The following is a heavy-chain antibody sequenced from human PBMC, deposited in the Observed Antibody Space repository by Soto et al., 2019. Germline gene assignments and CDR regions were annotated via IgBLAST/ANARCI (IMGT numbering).Heavy chain of an antibody. CDR2: IYHRGST. J-gene: IGHJ4*02. Sequence: SETLSLTCAVSGYSISSGYYWGCIRQPPGKGLEWIGSIYHRGSTYYKPSLKSRVTISADTSKNQFSLKLSSVTAADPTVYYCARGYYDFWSGNFDYWGQGTLVTVSS. CDR1: GYSISSGYY. V-gene: IGHV4-38-2*01. CDR3: ARGYYDFWSGNFDY. D-gene: IGHD3-3*01.